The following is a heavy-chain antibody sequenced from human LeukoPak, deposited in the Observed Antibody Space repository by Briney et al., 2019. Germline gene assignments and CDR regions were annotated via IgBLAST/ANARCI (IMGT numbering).Heavy chain of an antibody. CDR3: ARILVGATSSA. Sequence: PGGSLRLSCAASGFTFSSYEMNWVRQAPGKGLEWVSYISSSGSTIYYADSVKGRFTISRDNAKNSLYLQMNSLRAEDTAVYYCARILVGATSSAWGQGTLVTVSS. CDR2: ISSSGSTI. CDR1: GFTFSSYE. V-gene: IGHV3-48*03. D-gene: IGHD1-26*01. J-gene: IGHJ5*02.